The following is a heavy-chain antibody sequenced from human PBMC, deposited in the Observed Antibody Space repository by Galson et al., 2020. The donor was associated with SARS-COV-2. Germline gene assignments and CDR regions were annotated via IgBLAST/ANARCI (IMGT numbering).Heavy chain of an antibody. D-gene: IGHD5-18*01. CDR1: GGTFSSYA. Sequence: SVKVYCKASGGTFSSYAISWVRQAPGQGLEWLGGIIPIFGTANYAQKFQGRVTITADESTSTAYMELSSLRSEDTAVYYCARGALLTRNTAIAYYFDYWGQGTLVTVSS. V-gene: IGHV1-69*13. CDR3: ARGALLTRNTAIAYYFDY. J-gene: IGHJ4*02. CDR2: IIPIFGTA.